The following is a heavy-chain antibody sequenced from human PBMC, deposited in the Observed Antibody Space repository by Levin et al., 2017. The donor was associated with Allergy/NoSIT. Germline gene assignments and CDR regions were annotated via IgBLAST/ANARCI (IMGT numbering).Heavy chain of an antibody. D-gene: IGHD6-6*01. Sequence: ASVKVSCKASGYTFTSYYMHWVRQAPGQGLEWMGIINPSGGSTSYAQKFQGRVTMTRDTSTSTVYMELSSLRSEDTAVYYCAGEEQLARYYGYGMDVWGQGTTVTVSS. J-gene: IGHJ6*02. CDR2: INPSGGST. CDR1: GYTFTSYY. V-gene: IGHV1-46*01. CDR3: AGEEQLARYYGYGMDV.